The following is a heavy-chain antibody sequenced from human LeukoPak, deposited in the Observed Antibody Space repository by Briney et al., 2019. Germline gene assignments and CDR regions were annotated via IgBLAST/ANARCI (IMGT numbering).Heavy chain of an antibody. CDR2: MNPNSGNT. J-gene: IGHJ4*02. CDR1: GYTFTTYD. Sequence: ASVKVSCKASGYTFTTYDINWVRQATGQGLEWLGWMNPNSGNTGYAQKFQGRVTMTRNTSISTAFMELSGLRSEDTAVYFCARRNTAMVAGLDYWGQGSLVTVSS. V-gene: IGHV1-8*01. CDR3: ARRNTAMVAGLDY. D-gene: IGHD5-18*01.